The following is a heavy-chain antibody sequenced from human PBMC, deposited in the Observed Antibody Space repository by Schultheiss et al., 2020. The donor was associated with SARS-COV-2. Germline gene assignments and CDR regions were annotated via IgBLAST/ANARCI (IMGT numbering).Heavy chain of an antibody. Sequence: ASVKVSCKASGYTFTGYYMHWVRQAPGQGLEWMGRINPNTGDTDYAQKFQGRVTMTRDTSISTAYMELSRLRSDDTAVYYCARVGCSGGSCYRPGGYFDLWGRGTLVTVSS. D-gene: IGHD2-15*01. CDR2: INPNTGDT. CDR3: ARVGCSGGSCYRPGGYFDL. V-gene: IGHV1-2*06. CDR1: GYTFTGYY. J-gene: IGHJ2*01.